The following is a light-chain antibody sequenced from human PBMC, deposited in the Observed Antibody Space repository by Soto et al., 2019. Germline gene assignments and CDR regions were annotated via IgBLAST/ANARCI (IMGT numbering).Light chain of an antibody. CDR2: DTV. Sequence: QAVVTQEPSLTVSPGGTVTLTCVSTTGAVTSGHYPYWFQQKPGQAPRTLIYDTVKGESWTPARFSGSLLGGKAALTLSGAQPEDEAEYYCMLSYNAAGVLGGGTKLTVL. V-gene: IGLV7-46*01. J-gene: IGLJ2*01. CDR3: MLSYNAAGV. CDR1: TGAVTSGHY.